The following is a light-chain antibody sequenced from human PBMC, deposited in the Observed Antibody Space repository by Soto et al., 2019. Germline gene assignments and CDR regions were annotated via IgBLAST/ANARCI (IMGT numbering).Light chain of an antibody. CDR2: EGS. Sequence: QSALTQPASVSGSPGQSITISCTGTSSDVGSYNLVSWYQQHPGKAPKLMIYEGSKRPSGVSNRFSGSKSGNMASLTISGLQAEDEADYYCCSYAGSSTPLYVFGTGTKVTVL. J-gene: IGLJ1*01. V-gene: IGLV2-23*01. CDR3: CSYAGSSTPLYV. CDR1: SSDVGSYNL.